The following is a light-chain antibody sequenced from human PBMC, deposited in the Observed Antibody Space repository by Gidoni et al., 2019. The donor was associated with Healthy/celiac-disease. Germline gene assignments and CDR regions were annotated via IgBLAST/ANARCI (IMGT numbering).Light chain of an antibody. CDR3: QQSYSTPLT. CDR2: AAS. Sequence: PSTLSSSVGERVTITCRASQSISSYLNWYQQKPGKAPKLLIYAASSLQSGIPSRFSGSGSGTDFTLTISSLQPEDFATYYCQQSYSTPLTFGGGTKVEIK. V-gene: IGKV1-39*01. CDR1: QSISSY. J-gene: IGKJ4*01.